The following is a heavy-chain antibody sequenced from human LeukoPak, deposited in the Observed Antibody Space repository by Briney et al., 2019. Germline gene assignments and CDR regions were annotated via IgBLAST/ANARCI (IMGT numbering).Heavy chain of an antibody. J-gene: IGHJ4*02. V-gene: IGHV4-38-2*01. CDR1: GYSISSGYY. CDR3: ARHGDSSSCYLDY. D-gene: IGHD6-13*01. CDR2: IYHSGST. Sequence: SETLSLTCAVSGYSISSGYYWGWIRQPPGKGLEWIGSIYHSGSTYYNPSLKSRVTISVDTSKNQFSLKLSSVTAADTAVYYCARHGDSSSCYLDYWGQGTLVTVSS.